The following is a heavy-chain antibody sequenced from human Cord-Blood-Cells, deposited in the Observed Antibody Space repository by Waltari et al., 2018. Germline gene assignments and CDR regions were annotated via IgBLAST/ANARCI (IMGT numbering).Heavy chain of an antibody. J-gene: IGHJ1*01. D-gene: IGHD6-6*01. CDR2: IYYSGSP. CDR3: ARHFLLGEYSSSSEYFQH. V-gene: IGHV4-39*01. CDR1: GGSISSSSYY. Sequence: QLQPQESGPGLVKPSETLSLTCTVSGGSISSSSYYWGWIRQPPGKGLEWIGSIYYSGSPYYNPSLKSRVTISVDTAKNQFSLKLSSVTAADTAVYYCARHFLLGEYSSSSEYFQHWGQGTLVTVSS.